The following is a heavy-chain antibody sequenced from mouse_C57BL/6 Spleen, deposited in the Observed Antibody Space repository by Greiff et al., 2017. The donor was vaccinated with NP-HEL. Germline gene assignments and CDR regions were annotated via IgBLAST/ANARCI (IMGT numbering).Heavy chain of an antibody. D-gene: IGHD2-4*01. CDR1: GFTFTTYW. CDR3: ARHYDYDGFAY. V-gene: IGHV1-55*01. CDR2: IYPGSGST. J-gene: IGHJ3*01. Sequence: QVQLQQPGAELVKPGASVQMSCKASGFTFTTYWLTWVKQRPGQGLEWIGDIYPGSGSTNSNEKLKGKATLTVDTSSSTAYMQLSSLTSEDSAVYYCARHYDYDGFAYWGQGTLVTVSA.